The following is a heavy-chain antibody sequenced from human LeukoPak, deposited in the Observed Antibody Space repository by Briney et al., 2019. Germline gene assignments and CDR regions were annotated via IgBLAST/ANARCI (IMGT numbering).Heavy chain of an antibody. V-gene: IGHV1-2*02. CDR2: INPNSGGT. CDR1: GYTFTGYY. D-gene: IGHD3-10*01. CDR3: ARVHRVRGVTIDY. J-gene: IGHJ4*02. Sequence: ASVKVSCKASGYTFTGYYMHWVRQAPGQGLEWMGWINPNSGGTNYAQKFQGRVTMTRDTSISTAYMELSRLRSDDTAVYYCARVHRVRGVTIDYWGQGTLVTVSS.